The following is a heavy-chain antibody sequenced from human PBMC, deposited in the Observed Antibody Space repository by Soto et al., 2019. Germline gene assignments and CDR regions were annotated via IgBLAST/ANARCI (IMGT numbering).Heavy chain of an antibody. J-gene: IGHJ5*02. V-gene: IGHV4-59*12. D-gene: IGHD3-22*01. CDR3: ARGGIGHYDSSGYYSNWFDP. CDR2: IYYSGRT. Sequence: ASETLSLTCTVSGGSISSYYWSWIRQPPGKGLEWIGYIYYSGRTNYNPSLKSRVTISVDTSKNQFSLKLSSVTAADTAVYYCARGGIGHYDSSGYYSNWFDPWGQGTLVTVSS. CDR1: GGSISSYY.